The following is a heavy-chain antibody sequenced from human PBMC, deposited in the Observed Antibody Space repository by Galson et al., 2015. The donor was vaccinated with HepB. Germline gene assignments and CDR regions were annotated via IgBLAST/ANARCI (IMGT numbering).Heavy chain of an antibody. V-gene: IGHV3-23*01. CDR2: ISGSGGST. D-gene: IGHD1-26*01. CDR1: GFTFSSYA. J-gene: IGHJ4*02. CDR3: AKVVFGSYQTSHFGY. Sequence: SLRLSCAASGFTFSSYAMSWVRQAPGKGLEWVSAISGSGGSTYYADSVKGRFTISRDNSKNTLYLQMNSLRAEGTAVYYCAKVVFGSYQTSHFGYWGQGTLVTVSS.